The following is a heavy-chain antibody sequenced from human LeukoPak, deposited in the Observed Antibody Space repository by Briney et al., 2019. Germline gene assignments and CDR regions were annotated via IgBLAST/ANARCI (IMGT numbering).Heavy chain of an antibody. Sequence: GGSLRLSCAASGFTLSSYAMTWVRQAPGRGLEWVSSVDGGGGGTYYADSVKGRFTISRDNSKDTLYLQMNGLRAEDTAVYFRAKQSAGSAAWYSLHYDFWGQGTPVTVSS. V-gene: IGHV3-23*01. CDR3: AKQSAGSAAWYSLHYDF. D-gene: IGHD6-13*01. CDR2: VDGGGGGT. J-gene: IGHJ4*02. CDR1: GFTLSSYA.